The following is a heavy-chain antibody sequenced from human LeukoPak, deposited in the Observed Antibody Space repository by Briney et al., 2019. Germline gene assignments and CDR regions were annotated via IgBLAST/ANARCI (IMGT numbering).Heavy chain of an antibody. CDR1: GFTFSSYS. CDR2: ISSSSSYI. CDR3: AREGNSTYCDFWSGYYKCKGFDP. J-gene: IGHJ5*02. Sequence: PGGSLRLSCAASGFTFSSYSMNWVRQAPGKGLEWVSSISSSSSYIYYADSVKGRFTISRDNAKNSLYLQMNSLRAEDTAVYYCAREGNSTYCDFWSGYYKCKGFDPWGQGTLVTVSS. D-gene: IGHD3-3*01. V-gene: IGHV3-21*01.